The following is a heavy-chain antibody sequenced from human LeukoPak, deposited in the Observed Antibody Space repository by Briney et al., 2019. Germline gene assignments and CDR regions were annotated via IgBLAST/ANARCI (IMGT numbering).Heavy chain of an antibody. J-gene: IGHJ4*02. Sequence: PSETLSLTCAVYGGSFSGYYWSWIRQPPGKGLEWIGEINHSGSTNYNPSLKSRVTISVDTSKNQFSLKLSSVTAADTAVYYCATFYGSGSSKLSYFDYWGQGTLVTVSS. D-gene: IGHD3-10*01. CDR3: ATFYGSGSSKLSYFDY. V-gene: IGHV4-34*01. CDR2: INHSGST. CDR1: GGSFSGYY.